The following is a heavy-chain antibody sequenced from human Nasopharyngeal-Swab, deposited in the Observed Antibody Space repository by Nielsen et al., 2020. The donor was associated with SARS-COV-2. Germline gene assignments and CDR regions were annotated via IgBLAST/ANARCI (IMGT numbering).Heavy chain of an antibody. CDR3: ARQGDIVVVPAASALDY. Sequence: VRQRPGKGLAWMGIIYPGDADTRYSPAFQGQVTISADKSISTAYLQWSSLKASDTAMYYCARQGDIVVVPAASALDYWGQGTLVTVSS. D-gene: IGHD2-2*01. V-gene: IGHV5-51*01. J-gene: IGHJ4*02. CDR2: IYPGDADT.